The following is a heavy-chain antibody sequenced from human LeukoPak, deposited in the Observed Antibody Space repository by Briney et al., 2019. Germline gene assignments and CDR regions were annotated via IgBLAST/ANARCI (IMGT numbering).Heavy chain of an antibody. CDR2: IYYSGST. CDR1: GGSINSHY. J-gene: IGHJ5*02. Sequence: SETLSLTCTVSGGSINSHYWSWIRQPPGKGLEWIGNIYYSGSTNYNPSLKSRVTISVDTSKNQFSLKLSSVTAADTAVYYCAGLGFGESHFDPWGQGTLVTVSS. D-gene: IGHD3-10*01. CDR3: AGLGFGESHFDP. V-gene: IGHV4-59*08.